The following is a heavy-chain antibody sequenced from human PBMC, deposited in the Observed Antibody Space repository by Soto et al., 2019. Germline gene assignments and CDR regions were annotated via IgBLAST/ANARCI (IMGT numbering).Heavy chain of an antibody. J-gene: IGHJ4*02. Sequence: SETLSLTCPVSGGSISSGDYYWSWLRQPPGKGLEWIGYIYYSGSTYYNPSLKSRVTISVDTSKNQFSLKLSSVTAADTAVYYCARGSSGGWPWFDYWGQGTLVTVSS. D-gene: IGHD6-19*01. CDR3: ARGSSGGWPWFDY. CDR1: GGSISSGDYY. V-gene: IGHV4-30-4*01. CDR2: IYYSGST.